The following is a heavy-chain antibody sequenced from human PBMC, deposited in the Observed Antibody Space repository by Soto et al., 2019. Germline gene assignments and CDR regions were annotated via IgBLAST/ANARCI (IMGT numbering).Heavy chain of an antibody. D-gene: IGHD3-16*01. Sequence: QVQLVESGGGVVQPGRSLRLSCAASGFTFSSYGMHWVRQAPGKGLEWVAVISYDGSYKYYADSVKGRFTISRDNSKNTLYLQMNSLRAEDKAVYYCAKWNGGFDYWGKGTLVTVSS. CDR2: ISYDGSYK. CDR1: GFTFSSYG. V-gene: IGHV3-30*18. J-gene: IGHJ4*02. CDR3: AKWNGGFDY.